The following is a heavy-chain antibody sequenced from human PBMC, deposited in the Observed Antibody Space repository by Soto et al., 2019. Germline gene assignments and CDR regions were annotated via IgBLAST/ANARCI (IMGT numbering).Heavy chain of an antibody. V-gene: IGHV1-69*02. D-gene: IGHD2-15*01. CDR3: ARGCSGGSCYPFRYYYYGMDV. CDR2: IIPILGIA. CDR1: GGTFSSYT. J-gene: IGHJ6*02. Sequence: QVQLVQSGAEVKKPGSSVKVSCKASGGTFSSYTISWVRQAPGQGLEWMGRIIPILGIANYAQKFQGRVTITADKSTSTDYMELSSLRSEDTAVYYCARGCSGGSCYPFRYYYYGMDVWGQGTTVTVSS.